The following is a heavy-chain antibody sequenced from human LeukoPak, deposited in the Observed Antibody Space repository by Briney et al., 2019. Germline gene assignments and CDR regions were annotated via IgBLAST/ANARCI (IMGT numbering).Heavy chain of an antibody. V-gene: IGHV4-39*01. CDR2: IYYSGST. CDR1: GGSISSSSYY. Sequence: PSETLSLTCTVSGGSISSSSYYWGWIRQPPGKGLEWIGSIYYSGSTYYNPSLKSRVTISVDTSKNQFSLKLSSVTAADTAVYYCATEGLGYCTNGVCYNGYWGQGTLVTVSS. CDR3: ATEGLGYCTNGVCYNGY. J-gene: IGHJ4*02. D-gene: IGHD2-8*01.